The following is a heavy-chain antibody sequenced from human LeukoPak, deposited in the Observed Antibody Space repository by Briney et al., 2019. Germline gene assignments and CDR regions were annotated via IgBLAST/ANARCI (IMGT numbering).Heavy chain of an antibody. D-gene: IGHD2-2*01. CDR2: ISTSSRYI. Sequence: GGSLRLSCAASGFTFSNYAMSWVRQAPGKGLEWVSSISTSSRYIYYKDSVRGRFTISRDDAKNSLHLEMNSLRAEDTAVYYCARADCSSSTCYLRRSWFDPWGQGTLVTVSS. J-gene: IGHJ5*02. V-gene: IGHV3-21*01. CDR1: GFTFSNYA. CDR3: ARADCSSSTCYLRRSWFDP.